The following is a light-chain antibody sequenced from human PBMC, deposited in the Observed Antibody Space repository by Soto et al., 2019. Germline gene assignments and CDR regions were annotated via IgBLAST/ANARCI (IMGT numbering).Light chain of an antibody. Sequence: QSAPIHPASVSGSPGQSVTISCIGTSSDVAIYNLVSWYQQYPGKAPKLILYEVSKWPSGISHRFSGSKSGNTASLTISGLQAEDEADYYCCSFAGSRTWVFGGGTKLTVL. J-gene: IGLJ3*02. V-gene: IGLV2-23*02. CDR2: EVS. CDR1: SSDVAIYNL. CDR3: CSFAGSRTWV.